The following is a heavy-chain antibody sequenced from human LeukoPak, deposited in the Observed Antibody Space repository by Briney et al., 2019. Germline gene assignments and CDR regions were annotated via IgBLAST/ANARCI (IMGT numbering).Heavy chain of an antibody. V-gene: IGHV3-23*01. CDR2: ISSGGDNT. CDR1: GFTFSSYA. J-gene: IGHJ4*02. Sequence: GGSLRLSCAASGFTFSSYAMSWVRQAPGKGLDWVSAISSGGDNTWYSDSVKGRFTISRDNSKSTLYLQMSNLRAEDTAVYYCAKHQVRSHDYWGQGTLVTVSS. CDR3: AKHQVRSHDY.